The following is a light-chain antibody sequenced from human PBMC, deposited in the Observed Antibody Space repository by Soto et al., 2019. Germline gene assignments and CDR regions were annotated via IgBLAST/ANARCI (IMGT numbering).Light chain of an antibody. Sequence: DIVMTQSPLSLPVTPGEPASISCRSSQSLLHSTGYNYLDWYLQTPGQSPQLLIELGSMRASGVHERFTGSGLSTESTLKSSGAEAEDGGISYCMEVLRAPVTFGPGTKVEI. CDR2: LGS. J-gene: IGKJ3*01. CDR1: QSLLHSTGYNY. CDR3: MEVLRAPVT. V-gene: IGKV2-28*01.